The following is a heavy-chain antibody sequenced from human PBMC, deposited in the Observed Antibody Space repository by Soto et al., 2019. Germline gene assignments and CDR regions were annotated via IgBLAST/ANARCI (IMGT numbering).Heavy chain of an antibody. CDR3: ARDRHYGSGDDY. V-gene: IGHV1-69*08. Sequence: QVQLVQSGAEVKKPGSSVKVSCKASGGTFSSYTISWVRQAPGQGLEWMGRIIPILGIANYAQKFQGRVTITADKSTSTGYMELSSLRSEDTAVYYCARDRHYGSGDDYWGQGTLVTVSS. CDR1: GGTFSSYT. CDR2: IIPILGIA. J-gene: IGHJ4*02. D-gene: IGHD3-10*01.